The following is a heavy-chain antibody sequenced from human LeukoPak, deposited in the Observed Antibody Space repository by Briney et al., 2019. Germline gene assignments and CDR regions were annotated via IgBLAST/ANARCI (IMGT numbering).Heavy chain of an antibody. J-gene: IGHJ4*02. CDR1: GFTFSSSW. CDR3: AKVFYPAAGTGRVDFPFDY. Sequence: PGGSLRLSCAASGFTFSSSWMHWVRQAPGKGLVWISRINVDGSTNYADSVKGRFTISRDNAKNTLYLQMNSLRAEDTAVYYCAKVFYPAAGTGRVDFPFDYWGQGILVTVSS. D-gene: IGHD6-13*01. V-gene: IGHV3-74*01. CDR2: INVDGST.